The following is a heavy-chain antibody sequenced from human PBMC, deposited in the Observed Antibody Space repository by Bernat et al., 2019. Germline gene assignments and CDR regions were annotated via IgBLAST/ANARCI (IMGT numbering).Heavy chain of an antibody. Sequence: EVQLVESGGGLVQPGRSLRLSCTASGFTFGDYAMSWFRQAPGKGLEWVGFIRSKAYGGTAEYAASVKGRFTISRDDSKSIAYLQMNSLTTEDTAVYYCGRTARQSGYWGQGTLVTVSS. CDR2: IRSKAYGGTA. V-gene: IGHV3-49*03. CDR1: GFTFGDYA. J-gene: IGHJ4*02. D-gene: IGHD1-1*01. CDR3: GRTARQSGY.